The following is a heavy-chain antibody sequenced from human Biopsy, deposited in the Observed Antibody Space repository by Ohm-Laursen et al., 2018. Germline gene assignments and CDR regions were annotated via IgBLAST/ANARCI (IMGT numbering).Heavy chain of an antibody. Sequence: SETLSLTCTVSGGSFTGHYWSWIRQPPGKGLEWIGHISCTGYTSYNASLKSRVTISVDTSRNHFSLRLSSLTAADTAVYYCARGWNDFGGLYFPRWGQGTLLTVSS. CDR3: ARGWNDFGGLYFPR. CDR1: GGSFTGHY. J-gene: IGHJ4*02. CDR2: ISCTGYT. D-gene: IGHD4-23*01. V-gene: IGHV4-59*11.